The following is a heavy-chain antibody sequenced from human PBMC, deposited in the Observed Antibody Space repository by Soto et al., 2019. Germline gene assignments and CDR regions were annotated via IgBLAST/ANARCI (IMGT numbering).Heavy chain of an antibody. V-gene: IGHV3-74*01. CDR1: GFTFSTSW. Sequence: EVQLVESGGGLVQPGGSLRLSCAASGFTFSTSWMHWVRQAAGKGLVWVSRIKSDARTTNYADSVKGRFTISRDNAKNTLYLQMDSLTVEDTAVYYCARGPTGWFGYDYWGQGTLVTVSS. J-gene: IGHJ4*02. CDR3: ARGPTGWFGYDY. D-gene: IGHD3-10*01. CDR2: IKSDARTT.